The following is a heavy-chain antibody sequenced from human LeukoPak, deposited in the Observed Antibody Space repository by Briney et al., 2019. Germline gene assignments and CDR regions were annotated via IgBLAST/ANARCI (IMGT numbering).Heavy chain of an antibody. CDR3: AREGPVTPDY. J-gene: IGHJ4*02. Sequence: PSETLSLTCTVSGGSISSGSYYWSWIRQPAGKGLEWIGRIYTSGSTNYNPSLNSRVTISVDTSKNQFSLKLSSVTAADTAVYYCAREGPVTPDYWGQGTLVTVSS. CDR2: IYTSGST. V-gene: IGHV4-61*02. CDR1: GGSISSGSYY. D-gene: IGHD4-17*01.